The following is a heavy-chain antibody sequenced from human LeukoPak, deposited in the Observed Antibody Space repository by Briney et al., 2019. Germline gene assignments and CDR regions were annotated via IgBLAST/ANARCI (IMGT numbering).Heavy chain of an antibody. CDR1: GYTFTSYG. D-gene: IGHD2-15*01. J-gene: IGHJ2*01. Sequence: ASVKVSCKASGYTFTSYGISWVRQAPGQGLEWVGWISAYNGNTNYAQKLQGRVTMTTDTSTSTAYMELRSLRSDDTAVYYCARERGVGYCSGGSCPLYWYFDLWGRGTLVTVSS. CDR3: ARERGVGYCSGGSCPLYWYFDL. V-gene: IGHV1-18*01. CDR2: ISAYNGNT.